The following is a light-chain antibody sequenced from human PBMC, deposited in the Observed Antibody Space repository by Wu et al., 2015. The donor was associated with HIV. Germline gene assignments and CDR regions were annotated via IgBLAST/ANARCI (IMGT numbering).Light chain of an antibody. CDR1: QSVSSNY. V-gene: IGKV3-20*01. CDR3: QQYVSSPT. CDR2: ATS. Sequence: EILMTQSPGTLPLSPGERATLSCRASQSVSSNYLAWYQQKPGQAPRLLIYATSNRATGIPDRISGSGSGTLFTLTISRLEPEDSAVYFCQQYVSSPTFGQGTRLEIK. J-gene: IGKJ5*01.